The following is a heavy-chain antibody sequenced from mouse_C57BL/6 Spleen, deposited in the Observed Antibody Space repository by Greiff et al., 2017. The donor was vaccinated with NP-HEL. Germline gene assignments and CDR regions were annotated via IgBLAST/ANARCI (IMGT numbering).Heavy chain of an antibody. J-gene: IGHJ2*01. V-gene: IGHV5-16*01. CDR3: ARVDYDVYFDY. D-gene: IGHD2-4*01. CDR2: INYDGSST. Sequence: EVKVVESEGGLVQPGSSMKLSCTASGFTFSDYYMAWVRQVPEKGLEWVANINYDGSSTYYLDSLKSRFIISRDNAKNILYLQMSSLKSEDTATYYCARVDYDVYFDYWGQGTTLTVSS. CDR1: GFTFSDYY.